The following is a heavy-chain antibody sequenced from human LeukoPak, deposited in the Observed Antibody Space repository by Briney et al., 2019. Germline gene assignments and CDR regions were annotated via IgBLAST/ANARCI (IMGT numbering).Heavy chain of an antibody. Sequence: GESLKISCKGSGYSINNYWIAWVRQMPGKGLEWMGIIYPADSDIRYSPSFQGQVTISADKSISTAYLQWNSLKASDTAMYYCVRHEGSISGWPFDYWGQGTLATVSS. V-gene: IGHV5-51*01. CDR3: VRHEGSISGWPFDY. CDR2: IYPADSDI. CDR1: GYSINNYW. D-gene: IGHD6-19*01. J-gene: IGHJ4*02.